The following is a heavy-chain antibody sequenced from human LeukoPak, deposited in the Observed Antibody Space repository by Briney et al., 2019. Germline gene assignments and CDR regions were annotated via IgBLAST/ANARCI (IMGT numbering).Heavy chain of an antibody. J-gene: IGHJ3*02. Sequence: GGSLRLSCVGSGFTFRSHWVNWVRQSPGKGLEWVANIKPDGVDKYYVDSARGRFTVSRDNAKNSAFLQMNSLRAEDTAIYYCATISAQTFNIWGQGTLVSVSS. D-gene: IGHD5-24*01. CDR3: ATISAQTFNI. CDR1: GFTFRSHW. CDR2: IKPDGVDK. V-gene: IGHV3-7*01.